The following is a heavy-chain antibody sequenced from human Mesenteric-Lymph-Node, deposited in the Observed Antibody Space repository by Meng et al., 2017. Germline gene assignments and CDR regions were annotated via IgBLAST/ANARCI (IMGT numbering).Heavy chain of an antibody. J-gene: IGHJ5*02. CDR3: ARCIAVAGNWFDP. Sequence: QVHLVQSGAEVKKPGASGKGSGKAAGYTFTTYAIHWVRQAPGQRLEWMGWINAGNGNTRYSQKFQGRVSITRDTSASTAYMELSSLRSEDTAVYYCARCIAVAGNWFDPWGQGTLVTVSS. V-gene: IGHV1-3*01. D-gene: IGHD6-19*01. CDR1: GYTFTTYA. CDR2: INAGNGNT.